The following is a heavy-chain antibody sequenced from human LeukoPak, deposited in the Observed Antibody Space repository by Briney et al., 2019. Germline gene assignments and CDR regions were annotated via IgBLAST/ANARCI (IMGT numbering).Heavy chain of an antibody. J-gene: IGHJ4*02. CDR1: GFTFSSYE. Sequence: GGSLRLSCAASGFTFSSYEMNWVRQAPGKGLEWVSYISSSGSTIYYADSVKGRFTISRDNVKNSLFLQMNSLSDEDTAVYYCARDFLTGYFDYWGQGTLVTVSS. CDR3: ARDFLTGYFDY. V-gene: IGHV3-48*03. CDR2: ISSSGSTI. D-gene: IGHD3-9*01.